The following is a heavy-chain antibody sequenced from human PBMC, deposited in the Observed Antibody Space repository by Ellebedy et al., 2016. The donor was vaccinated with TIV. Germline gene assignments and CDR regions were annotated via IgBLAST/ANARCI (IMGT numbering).Heavy chain of an antibody. V-gene: IGHV1-58*02. J-gene: IGHJ3*02. Sequence: AASVKVSCKASGFTFTSSTMQWVRQARGQRLEWIGWIVVGSGNTNYAQKFQERVTITRDMSTSTAFMELRSLRSDDTAVYYCAATSGSYRSMLLAGPLDDAFDIWGQGTMVTVSS. CDR1: GFTFTSST. CDR2: IVVGSGNT. D-gene: IGHD1-26*01. CDR3: AATSGSYRSMLLAGPLDDAFDI.